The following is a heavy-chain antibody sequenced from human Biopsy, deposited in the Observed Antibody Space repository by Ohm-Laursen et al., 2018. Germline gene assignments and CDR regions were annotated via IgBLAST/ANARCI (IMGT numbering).Heavy chain of an antibody. J-gene: IGHJ4*02. CDR3: ARDQRGPSLLEAKLTPNYFDY. CDR2: IRSGGDYM. CDR1: GFMFSASW. V-gene: IGHV3-21*01. D-gene: IGHD1-1*01. Sequence: SLRLSCSASGFMFSASWMTWVRQAPGKGLEWVSSIRSGGDYMFYADSVKSRFTISRDNAKNSLYLQMNSPRAEDTAVYYCARDQRGPSLLEAKLTPNYFDYWGRGSLVTVSS.